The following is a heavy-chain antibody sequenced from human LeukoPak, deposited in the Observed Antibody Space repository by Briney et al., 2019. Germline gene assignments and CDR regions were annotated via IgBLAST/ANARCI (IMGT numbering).Heavy chain of an antibody. CDR1: GFDFSSNW. J-gene: IGHJ4*02. Sequence: GGSLRLSCAASGFDFSSNWMHWVRHAPGQGLVWVSRIKGDGISTNYADSVKGRFTISRDNAKNSLYLQMNSLRAEDTAVYYCARDRDCSSTSCLENYFDYWGQGTLVTVSS. V-gene: IGHV3-74*01. CDR3: ARDRDCSSTSCLENYFDY. CDR2: IKGDGIST. D-gene: IGHD2-2*01.